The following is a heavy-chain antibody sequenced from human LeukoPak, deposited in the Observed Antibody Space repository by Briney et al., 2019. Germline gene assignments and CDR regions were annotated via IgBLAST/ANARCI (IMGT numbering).Heavy chain of an antibody. V-gene: IGHV3-23*01. CDR3: AKDTSIGRYCTNGVCSPFDY. CDR2: ISDSGGST. CDR1: GCTFSNHA. J-gene: IGHJ4*02. Sequence: GGSLRLSCAASGCTFSNHAMSWVRQAPGKGLEWVSAISDSGGSTYDADSVKGRFTISRDNSKNTLYLQMNSLRAEDTAVYYCAKDTSIGRYCTNGVCSPFDYWGQGTLVTVSS. D-gene: IGHD2-8*01.